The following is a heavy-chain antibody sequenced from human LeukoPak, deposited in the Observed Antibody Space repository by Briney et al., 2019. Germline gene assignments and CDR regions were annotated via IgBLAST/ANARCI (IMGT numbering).Heavy chain of an antibody. CDR2: ISSNGGST. Sequence: GGSLRLSCAASGFTFSSYAMHWVRQAPGKGLEYVSAISSNGGSTCYANSVKGRFTISRDNSKNTLYLQMGSLRAEDMAVYYCARGRYGSGSYLGYWGQGTLVTVSS. CDR3: ARGRYGSGSYLGY. J-gene: IGHJ4*02. V-gene: IGHV3-64*01. D-gene: IGHD3-10*01. CDR1: GFTFSSYA.